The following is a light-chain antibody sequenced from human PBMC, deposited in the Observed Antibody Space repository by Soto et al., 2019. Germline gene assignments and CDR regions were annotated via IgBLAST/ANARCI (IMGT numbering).Light chain of an antibody. CDR2: AAS. Sequence: IQLTQSPSSLSASVGDRVTITCRASQGIRNDLGWYQQKPGKAPKLLIYAASSLQSGVPSRFSATVSGTEFSLTITSLQPEDFATYYCQQYNSYSGWTFGQGTKVDIK. J-gene: IGKJ1*01. CDR1: QGIRND. CDR3: QQYNSYSGWT. V-gene: IGKV1-17*01.